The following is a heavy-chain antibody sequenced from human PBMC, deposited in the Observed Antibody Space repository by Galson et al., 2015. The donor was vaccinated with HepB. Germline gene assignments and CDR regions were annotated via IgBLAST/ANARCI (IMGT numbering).Heavy chain of an antibody. CDR1: GGTFSSYT. CDR3: ARDLPSRYSGYDIEEFDY. V-gene: IGHV1-69*04. J-gene: IGHJ4*02. D-gene: IGHD5-12*01. Sequence: SVKVSCKASGGTFSSYTISWVRQAPGQGLEWMGRIIPILGIANYAQKFQGRVTITADKSTSTAYMELSSLRSEDTAVYYCARDLPSRYSGYDIEEFDYWGQGTLVTVSS. CDR2: IIPILGIA.